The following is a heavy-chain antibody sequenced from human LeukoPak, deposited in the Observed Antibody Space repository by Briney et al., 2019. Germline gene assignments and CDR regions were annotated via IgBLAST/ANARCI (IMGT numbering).Heavy chain of an antibody. CDR1: GFTFSRYA. CDR2: ISSSGGNT. D-gene: IGHD4-23*01. Sequence: AGGSLRLSCAASGFTFSRYAMSWVRQAPGKGLEWVSAISSSGGNTYYADSVKGRFTISRDTSKNTLYLQMDSLSAEDTAVYFCARGGDYGVKVDYWGQGTLVTVSS. V-gene: IGHV3-23*01. J-gene: IGHJ4*02. CDR3: ARGGDYGVKVDY.